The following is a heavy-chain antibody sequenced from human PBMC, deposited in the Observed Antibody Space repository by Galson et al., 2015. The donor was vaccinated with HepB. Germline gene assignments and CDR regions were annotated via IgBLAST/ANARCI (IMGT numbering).Heavy chain of an antibody. CDR2: ISYDGSNK. CDR3: ARDIDDWYFDL. CDR1: GFTFSSYA. V-gene: IGHV3-30*04. D-gene: IGHD1-26*01. J-gene: IGHJ2*01. Sequence: SLRLSCAASGFTFSSYAMHWVRQAPGKGLEWVAVISYDGSNKYYADSVKGRFTISRDNSKNTLYLQMNSLRAEDTAVYYCARDIDDWYFDLWGRGTLVTVSS.